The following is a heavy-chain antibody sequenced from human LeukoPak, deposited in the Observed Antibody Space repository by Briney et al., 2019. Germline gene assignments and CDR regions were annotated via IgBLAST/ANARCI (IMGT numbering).Heavy chain of an antibody. CDR3: ARGSVLRYFVREIKPFDY. CDR1: GYTFTGYY. Sequence: ASVKVSCKASGYTFTGYYMHWVRQAPGQGLEWMGWINPNSGGTHYAQKFQGRVTVTGDTSISTAYMELSSLRSEDTAVYYCARGSVLRYFVREIKPFDYWGQGTLVTVSS. D-gene: IGHD3-9*01. CDR2: INPNSGGT. J-gene: IGHJ4*02. V-gene: IGHV1-2*02.